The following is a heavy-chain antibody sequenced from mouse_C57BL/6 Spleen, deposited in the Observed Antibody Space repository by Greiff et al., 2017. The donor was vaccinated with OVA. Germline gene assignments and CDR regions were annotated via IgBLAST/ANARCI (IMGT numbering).Heavy chain of an antibody. J-gene: IGHJ3*01. CDR1: GFNITDDY. V-gene: IGHV14-4*01. Sequence: VQLQQPGAELVRPGASVKLSCTASGFNITDDYMHWVKQRPDQGLEWIGWIDPEDGDTKYDSKFQGKATITADTSSNTAYLQRSSLTSEATAVYYCKGGLFSWFAYWGQGTPLTVSA. CDR3: KGGLFSWFAY. D-gene: IGHD1-1*02. CDR2: IDPEDGDT.